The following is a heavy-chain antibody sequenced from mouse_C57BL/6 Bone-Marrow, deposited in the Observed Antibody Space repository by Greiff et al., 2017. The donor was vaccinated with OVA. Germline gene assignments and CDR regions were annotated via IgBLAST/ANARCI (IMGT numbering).Heavy chain of an antibody. CDR1: GYAFSSYW. Sequence: QVQLQQSGAELVKPGASVKISCKASGYAFSSYWMNWVKQRPGQGLEWIGQIYPGDGDTNYNGKFKGKATLTADKSSSTAYMQLSSLTSEDSAVYFCARFTTVVAAGRYFDYWGKGTTLTVSS. V-gene: IGHV1-80*01. CDR2: IYPGDGDT. J-gene: IGHJ2*01. CDR3: ARFTTVVAAGRYFDY. D-gene: IGHD1-1*01.